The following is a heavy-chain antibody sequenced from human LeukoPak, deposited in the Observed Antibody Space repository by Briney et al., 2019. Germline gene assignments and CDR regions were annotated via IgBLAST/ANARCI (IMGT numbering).Heavy chain of an antibody. V-gene: IGHV4-30-2*01. Sequence: PSQTLSLTCTVSGGSISSGGYSWSWIRQPPGKGLEWIGYIYHSGSTYYNPSLKSRVTISVDRSKNQFSLKLSSVTAADTAVYYCARGNPFCSGGSCYGRRSGSFDPWGQGTLVTVSS. D-gene: IGHD2-15*01. CDR2: IYHSGST. CDR1: GGSISSGGYS. CDR3: ARGNPFCSGGSCYGRRSGSFDP. J-gene: IGHJ5*02.